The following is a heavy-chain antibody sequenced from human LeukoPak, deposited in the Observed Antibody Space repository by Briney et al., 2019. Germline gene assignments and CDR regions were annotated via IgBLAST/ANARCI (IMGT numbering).Heavy chain of an antibody. CDR1: GFTVSSSY. V-gene: IGHV3-53*01. D-gene: IGHD4-17*01. Sequence: PGGSLRLSCAASGFTVSSSYMYWVRQAPGKGLEWVSFFYRGDSTYYAESVRGRFTISRDNSKNTLYLLMNSLIPEDTAVYYCVRDSGDGDYEPLDSWGQGTLVTVSS. J-gene: IGHJ4*02. CDR2: FYRGDST. CDR3: VRDSGDGDYEPLDS.